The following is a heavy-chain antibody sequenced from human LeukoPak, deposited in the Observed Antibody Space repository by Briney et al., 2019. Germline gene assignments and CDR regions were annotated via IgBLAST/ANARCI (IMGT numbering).Heavy chain of an antibody. CDR2: IIPIFGTG. CDR3: AREGRDYRGYSGYFNPGIDY. D-gene: IGHD5-12*01. CDR1: GGTFSSYA. J-gene: IGHJ4*02. Sequence: SVKVSCKASGGTFSSYAISWVRQAPGQGLEWMGGIIPIFGTGNYAQKFQGRVTITADESTSTAYMELSSLRSEDTAVYYCAREGRDYRGYSGYFNPGIDYWGQGTLVTVSS. V-gene: IGHV1-69*13.